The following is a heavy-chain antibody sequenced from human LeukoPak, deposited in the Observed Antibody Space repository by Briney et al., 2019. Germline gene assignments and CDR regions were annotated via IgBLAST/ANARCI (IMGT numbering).Heavy chain of an antibody. CDR1: GYSISSGYY. Sequence: PSETLSLTCAVSGYSISSGYYWGWIRQPPGKGLEWIGSIYHSGSTYYNPSLKRRVTISVDTSKNQFSLKLSSVTAADTAVYYCASVYCGGDCYWGTGPFDYWGQGTLVTVSS. D-gene: IGHD2-21*01. CDR2: IYHSGST. V-gene: IGHV4-38-2*01. J-gene: IGHJ4*02. CDR3: ASVYCGGDCYWGTGPFDY.